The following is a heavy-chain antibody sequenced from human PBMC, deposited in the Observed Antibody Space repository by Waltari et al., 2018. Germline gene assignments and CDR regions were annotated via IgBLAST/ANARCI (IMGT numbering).Heavy chain of an antibody. J-gene: IGHJ4*02. Sequence: QVQLQESGPGLVKPSETLVLTCAVSGYFISSGYYWGWIRQPPGKGLEWIGSIYQSGTTYYNPSLKSRVTISVDTSKNQFSLTLGSVTAADTAVYYCARGVAYWGQGTLVIVSS. CDR1: GYFISSGYY. D-gene: IGHD2-21*01. CDR2: IYQSGTT. CDR3: ARGVAY. V-gene: IGHV4-38-2*01.